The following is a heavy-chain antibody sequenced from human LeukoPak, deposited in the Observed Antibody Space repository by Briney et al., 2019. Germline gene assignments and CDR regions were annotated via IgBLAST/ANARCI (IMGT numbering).Heavy chain of an antibody. CDR2: MYTSGST. Sequence: SETLSLTCTVSGGSISSYYWTWIRQSAGKGLEWIGRMYTSGSTKYSPSFESRVTMSGDASRNQFSLRLNSVTAADTAIYYCARIYSRGWSLDYWGPGTLVTVSS. CDR3: ARIYSRGWSLDY. V-gene: IGHV4-4*07. D-gene: IGHD6-19*01. J-gene: IGHJ4*02. CDR1: GGSISSYY.